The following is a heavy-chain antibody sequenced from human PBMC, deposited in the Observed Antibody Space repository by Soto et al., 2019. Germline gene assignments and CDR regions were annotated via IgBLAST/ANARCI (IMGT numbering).Heavy chain of an antibody. CDR2: ISGSGGST. Sequence: AAEGTCVSYAMSWVSQDPGKGLEWVSAISGSGGSTYYADSVKGRFTISRDNSKNTLYLQMNSLRAENTAVYYCANPPPGYSSRWYISGMAVLGQGTTVPVFS. V-gene: IGHV3-23*01. CDR3: ANPPPGYSSRWYISGMAV. CDR1: EGTCVSYA. D-gene: IGHD6-13*01. J-gene: IGHJ6*02.